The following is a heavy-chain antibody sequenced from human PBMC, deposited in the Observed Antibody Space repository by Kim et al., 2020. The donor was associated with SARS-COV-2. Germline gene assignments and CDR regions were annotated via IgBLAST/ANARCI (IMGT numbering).Heavy chain of an antibody. J-gene: IGHJ4*02. CDR3: AKDPAYDILSGYYDY. Sequence: AESVKGRFSISRDNAKISLFLEMSSLTAEDTAVYYCAKDPAYDILSGYYDYWGRGTLVTVSS. D-gene: IGHD3-9*01. V-gene: IGHV3-11*01.